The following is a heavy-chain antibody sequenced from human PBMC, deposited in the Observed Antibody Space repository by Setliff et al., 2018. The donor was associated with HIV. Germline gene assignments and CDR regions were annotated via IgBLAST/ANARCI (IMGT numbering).Heavy chain of an antibody. Sequence: YWGWIRQPPGKGLEWLSYISSSESAIYYADSVKGRFTISRDNAKNSLYLQMNSLRAEDTAVYYCARGSEAAIQSGSYFQHWGQGTLVTVSS. V-gene: IGHV3-11*04. J-gene: IGHJ1*01. CDR2: ISSSESAI. CDR3: ARGSEAAIQSGSYFQH. D-gene: IGHD2-2*02.